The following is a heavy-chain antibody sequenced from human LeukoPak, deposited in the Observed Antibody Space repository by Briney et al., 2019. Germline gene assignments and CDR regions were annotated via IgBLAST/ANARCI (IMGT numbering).Heavy chain of an antibody. D-gene: IGHD3-16*01. CDR1: GFTFSDYY. J-gene: IGHJ4*02. CDR2: ISSSGSTI. V-gene: IGHV3-11*04. CDR3: ANTEYDYVWGSQTLDY. Sequence: GGSLRLSCAASGFTFSDYYMSWIRQAPGKGLEWVSYISSSGSTIYYADSVKGRFTISRDNAKNSLYLQMNSLGAEDTAVYYCANTEYDYVWGSQTLDYWGQGTLVTVSS.